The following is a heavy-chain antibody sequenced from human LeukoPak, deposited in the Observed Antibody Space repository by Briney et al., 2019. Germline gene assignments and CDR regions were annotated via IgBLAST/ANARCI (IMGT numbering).Heavy chain of an antibody. CDR2: INSDGSST. CDR1: GFTFSSYW. D-gene: IGHD3-10*01. Sequence: GGALRLSCAASGFTFSSYWMHWVRQAPGKGLGWVSRINSDGSSTSYPASVNALFTISRDNANNTLYLQMNSLRAEDTAVYYCGRVVYSRFGELLYEYGAFDIWGQGTMVTVSS. J-gene: IGHJ3*02. CDR3: GRVVYSRFGELLYEYGAFDI. V-gene: IGHV3-74*01.